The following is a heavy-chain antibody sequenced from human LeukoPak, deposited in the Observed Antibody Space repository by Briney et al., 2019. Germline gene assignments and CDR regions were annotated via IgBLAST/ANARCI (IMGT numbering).Heavy chain of an antibody. CDR3: ARPYYYDSSGYYPPYGMDV. D-gene: IGHD3-22*01. CDR1: GYTFIRYD. CDR2: MNPNSGNT. J-gene: IGHJ6*02. Sequence: APVKLSCTASGYTFIRYDINWVRQATGPGLEWMGWMNPNSGNTGYEQKFQGRVTMTRNTSISTAYMELSRLKSEDTAVYYCARPYYYDSSGYYPPYGMDVWGQGTTVTVSS. V-gene: IGHV1-8*01.